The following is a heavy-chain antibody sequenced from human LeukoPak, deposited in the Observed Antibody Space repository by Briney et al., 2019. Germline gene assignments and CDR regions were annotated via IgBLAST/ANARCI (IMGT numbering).Heavy chain of an antibody. Sequence: PGGSLRLSCAASGFTFSSYTMNWVRQAPGKGLEWVSSISTSSSYIYYADSLKGRFTISRYNAKNSLYLQMNSLRAEDTAVYYCAKVGRYCSSSSCPSDAFDIWGQGTMVTVSS. V-gene: IGHV3-21*04. CDR2: ISTSSSYI. CDR3: AKVGRYCSSSSCPSDAFDI. D-gene: IGHD2-2*01. CDR1: GFTFSSYT. J-gene: IGHJ3*02.